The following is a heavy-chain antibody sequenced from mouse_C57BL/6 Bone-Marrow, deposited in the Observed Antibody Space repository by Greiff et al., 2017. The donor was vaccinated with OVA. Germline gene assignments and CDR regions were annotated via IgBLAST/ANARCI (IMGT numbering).Heavy chain of an antibody. Sequence: EVKLVESGGGLVQPKGSLKLSCAASGFTFNTYAMHWVRQAPGKGLEWVARIRSKSSNYATYYADSVKDRFTISRDDSQSMLYLQMNNLKTEDTAMYYCVRGGNWDGSLYFDYWGQGTTLTVSS. V-gene: IGHV10-3*01. CDR1: GFTFNTYA. D-gene: IGHD4-1*01. CDR3: VRGGNWDGSLYFDY. J-gene: IGHJ2*01. CDR2: IRSKSSNYAT.